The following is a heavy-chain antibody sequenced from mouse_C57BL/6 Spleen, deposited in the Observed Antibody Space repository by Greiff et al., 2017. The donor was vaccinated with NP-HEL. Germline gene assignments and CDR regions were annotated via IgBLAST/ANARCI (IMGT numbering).Heavy chain of an antibody. D-gene: IGHD2-4*01. CDR1: GFTFTDYY. Sequence: VKVVESGGGLVQPGGSLSLSCAASGFTFTDYYMSWVRQPPGKALEWLGFIRNKANGYTTEYSASVKGRFTISRDNSQSILYLQMNAQRAEDSATYYCARYDYLFDYWGQGTTLTVSS. V-gene: IGHV7-3*01. J-gene: IGHJ2*01. CDR2: IRNKANGYTT. CDR3: ARYDYLFDY.